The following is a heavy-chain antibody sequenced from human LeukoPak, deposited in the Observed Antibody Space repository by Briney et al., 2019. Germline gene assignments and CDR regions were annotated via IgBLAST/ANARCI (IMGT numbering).Heavy chain of an antibody. CDR2: ISAYNGNT. CDR3: ARDRVYCSGGSCSGMDV. J-gene: IGHJ6*02. Sequence: GASVKVSCKASGGTFTSYGISWVRQAPGQGLEWMGWISAYNGNTNYAQKLQGRVTMATDTPSSSAYMELRSLRSDDTAVYYCARDRVYCSGGSCSGMDVWGQGTTVTVSS. V-gene: IGHV1-18*01. CDR1: GGTFTSYG. D-gene: IGHD2-15*01.